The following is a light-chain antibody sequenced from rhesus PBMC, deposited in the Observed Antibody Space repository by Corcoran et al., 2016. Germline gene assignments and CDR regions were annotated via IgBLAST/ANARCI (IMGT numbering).Light chain of an antibody. CDR3: GQGTHWPYS. Sequence: DVVMTQSPFSLPITPGQPASISCRSSQSLVHSNGNTYLSWYHQKPGQPPRLLIYKLSNRDSGVPDRFSGRGAGMDFTLKISRVEAEDVGVYYCGQGTHWPYSFGQGTKVEI. CDR1: QSLVHSNGNTY. J-gene: IGKJ2*01. CDR2: KLS. V-gene: IGKV2-64*01.